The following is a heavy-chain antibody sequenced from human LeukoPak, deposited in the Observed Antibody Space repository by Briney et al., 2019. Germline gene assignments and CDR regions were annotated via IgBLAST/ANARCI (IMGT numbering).Heavy chain of an antibody. J-gene: IGHJ4*02. CDR1: GVSFSGYY. Sequence: TPSETLSLTCAVSGVSFSGYYWSWIRPPPGKGLEWIGEINHSGSTNYNPSLKSRVTISVDTSKNQFSLKLSSVTAADTAVYYCARGDYGDYDYWGQGTLVTVSS. CDR3: ARGDYGDYDY. D-gene: IGHD4-17*01. V-gene: IGHV4-34*01. CDR2: INHSGST.